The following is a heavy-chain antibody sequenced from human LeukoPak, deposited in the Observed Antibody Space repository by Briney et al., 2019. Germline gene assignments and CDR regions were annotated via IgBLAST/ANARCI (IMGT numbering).Heavy chain of an antibody. J-gene: IGHJ4*02. CDR1: GGTFSSYA. CDR3: ARDLTHDYPRRGHFDY. Sequence: SVKVSCKASGGTFSSYAISWVRQAPGQGLEWMGRIIPIFGTANYAQKFQGRVTITTDESTSTAYMELSSLRSEDTAVYYCARDLTHDYPRRGHFDYWGQGTLVTVSS. V-gene: IGHV1-69*05. D-gene: IGHD4-11*01. CDR2: IIPIFGTA.